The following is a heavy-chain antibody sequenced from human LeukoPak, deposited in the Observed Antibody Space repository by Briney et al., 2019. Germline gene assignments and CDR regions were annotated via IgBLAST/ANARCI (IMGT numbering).Heavy chain of an antibody. J-gene: IGHJ4*02. Sequence: PSETLSLTCTVSGGSISSYYWSWIRQLPGKGLEWIGYIYYSGSTNYNPSLKSRVTISVDTSKNQFSLKLSSVTAADTAVYYCARGDSGYDWVDYWGQGTLVTVSS. D-gene: IGHD5-12*01. V-gene: IGHV4-59*01. CDR3: ARGDSGYDWVDY. CDR2: IYYSGST. CDR1: GGSISSYY.